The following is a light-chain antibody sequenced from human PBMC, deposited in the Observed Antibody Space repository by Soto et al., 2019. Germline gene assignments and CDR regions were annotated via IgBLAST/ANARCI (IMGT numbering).Light chain of an antibody. CDR1: QSISKNY. CDR3: QQYGTSPRT. J-gene: IGKJ1*01. V-gene: IGKV3-20*01. Sequence: EIVLTQSPGTLSLPPGERFTLFCRSSQSISKNYLAWHQQRPCQAPRLLIYGASSRAAGIPDRFSGSGSGTDFSLTISRLEPEDLAVYYCQQYGTSPRTFGQGTKVDIK. CDR2: GAS.